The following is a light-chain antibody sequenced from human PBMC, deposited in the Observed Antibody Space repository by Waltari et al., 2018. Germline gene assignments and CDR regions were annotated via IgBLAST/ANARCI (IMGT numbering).Light chain of an antibody. Sequence: EIVLTQSPGTLSLSPGERATLSCRASQSVSSSYLAWYQQKPGQAPRLLIYGASSRATGIPDRFSSSWSGTDFTLTISRLEPEDFAVYYCQQYGSSPRYTFGQGTKLEI. J-gene: IGKJ2*01. CDR2: GAS. V-gene: IGKV3-20*01. CDR1: QSVSSSY. CDR3: QQYGSSPRYT.